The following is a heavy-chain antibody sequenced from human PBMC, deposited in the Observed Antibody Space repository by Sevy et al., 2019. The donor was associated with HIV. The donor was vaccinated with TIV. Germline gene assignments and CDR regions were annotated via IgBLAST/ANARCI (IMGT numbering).Heavy chain of an antibody. Sequence: SETLSLTCTVSGGSISSSSYYWGWIRQPPGKGWGGIGGIYYSGSPYYDPSLKSRVTISVDTSKNQFSLKLSSVTAADTAVYYCARKSRMGGSAYHLGFFDYWGQGTLVTVSS. D-gene: IGHD5-12*01. CDR1: GGSISSSSYY. CDR2: IYYSGSP. CDR3: ARKSRMGGSAYHLGFFDY. V-gene: IGHV4-39*01. J-gene: IGHJ4*02.